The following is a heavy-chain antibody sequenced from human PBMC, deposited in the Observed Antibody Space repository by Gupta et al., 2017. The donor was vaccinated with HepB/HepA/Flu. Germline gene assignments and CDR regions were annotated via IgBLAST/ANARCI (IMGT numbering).Heavy chain of an antibody. Sequence: EVQLVESGGGVVQPGGSLRLSCAASGFTFADYAMHWVRQAPGKGLEWVSLISGDGGSTHHADSVKGRFTISRDNSKNSLYLQMNSLRSEDTALYYCATSGSYYDILTGDMDVWGQGTTVTVSS. D-gene: IGHD3-9*01. J-gene: IGHJ6*02. CDR3: ATSGSYYDILTGDMDV. CDR1: GFTFADYA. CDR2: ISGDGGST. V-gene: IGHV3-43*02.